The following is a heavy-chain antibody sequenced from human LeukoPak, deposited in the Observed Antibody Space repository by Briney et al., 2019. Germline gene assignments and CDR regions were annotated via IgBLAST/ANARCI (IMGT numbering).Heavy chain of an antibody. CDR1: GYTFTSYG. D-gene: IGHD3-16*02. Sequence: ASVKVSCKASGYTFTSYGISWARQAPGQGLEWMGWISAYNGNTNYAQKLQGRVTMTTDTSTSTAYMELRSLRSDDTAVYYCARVMITFGGVIVDFDYWGQGTLVTVSS. J-gene: IGHJ4*02. CDR2: ISAYNGNT. CDR3: ARVMITFGGVIVDFDY. V-gene: IGHV1-18*01.